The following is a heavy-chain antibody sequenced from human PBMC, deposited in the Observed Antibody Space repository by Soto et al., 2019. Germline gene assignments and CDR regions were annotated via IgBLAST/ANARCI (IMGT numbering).Heavy chain of an antibody. CDR3: ARTSVLRYFDWLPTFFDY. J-gene: IGHJ4*02. V-gene: IGHV4-28*01. D-gene: IGHD3-9*01. CDR2: IYYSGST. CDR1: GYSISSSNW. Sequence: SETLSLTCAVSGYSISSSNWWGWIRQPPGKGLEWIGYIYYSGSTYYNPSLKSRVTMSVDTSKNQFSLKLSSVTAVDTAVYYCARTSVLRYFDWLPTFFDYWGQGTLVTVSS.